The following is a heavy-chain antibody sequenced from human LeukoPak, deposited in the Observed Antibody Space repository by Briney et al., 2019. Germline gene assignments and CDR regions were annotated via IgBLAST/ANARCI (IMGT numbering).Heavy chain of an antibody. CDR2: IYPSDSHT. J-gene: IGHJ6*03. CDR3: VRHYRPPQDSRAAKPTGYYYYYMDV. CDR1: GYTFPIYW. Sequence: GESLKISCQGSGYTFPIYWIGCVRQTPGKGLEWMGIIYPSDSHTIYSPSFQGQVTVSADMSISTAYLQWSSLKASDTAIYYCVRHYRPPQDSRAAKPTGYYYYYMDVWGTGTTVIVSS. V-gene: IGHV5-51*01. D-gene: IGHD3-16*02.